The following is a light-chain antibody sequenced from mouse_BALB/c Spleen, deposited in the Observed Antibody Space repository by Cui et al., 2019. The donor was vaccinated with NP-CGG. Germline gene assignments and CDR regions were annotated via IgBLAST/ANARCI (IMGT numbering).Light chain of an antibody. V-gene: IGLV1*01. CDR1: TGAVTTNNY. J-gene: IGLJ3*01. CDR3: ALWYSNHWI. Sequence: QAVITQESALTTSPGETVTLTCRSSTGAVTTNNYANWVQEKSDHLFTGLIGGTNNRAPGVPARFSGSLIGDKAALTITGAQTEDEAIYFCALWYSNHWIFGRGTKVTVL. CDR2: GTN.